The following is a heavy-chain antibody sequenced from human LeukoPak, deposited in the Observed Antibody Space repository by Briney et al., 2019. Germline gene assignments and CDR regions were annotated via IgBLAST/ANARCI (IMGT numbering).Heavy chain of an antibody. J-gene: IGHJ6*04. CDR2: IYYSGST. V-gene: IGHV4-30-4*01. CDR1: GGSISSGDYY. Sequence: PSQTLSLTCTVSGGSISSGDYYWSWIRQPPGKVLEWIGYIYYSGSTYYNPSLKSRVTISVDTSKNQFSLKLSSVTAADTAVYYCARARLYCSGGSCYSGYYYGMDVWGKGTTVTVSS. CDR3: ARARLYCSGGSCYSGYYYGMDV. D-gene: IGHD2-15*01.